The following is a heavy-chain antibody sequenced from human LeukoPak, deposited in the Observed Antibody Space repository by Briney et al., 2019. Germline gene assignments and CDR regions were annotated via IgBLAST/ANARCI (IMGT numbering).Heavy chain of an antibody. CDR1: GASISSSPLY. Sequence: PSETLSLTCTVSGASISSSPLYWGWFRQPPGKGLEWVGSFYYRESATYNPSLKSRVTISVDTSQNQLFVRLNYVTAADTATCYCATPYCSGISCLDVFNMWGQGTRVTVSS. CDR2: FYYRESA. J-gene: IGHJ3*02. D-gene: IGHD2-2*01. V-gene: IGHV4-39*01. CDR3: ATPYCSGISCLDVFNM.